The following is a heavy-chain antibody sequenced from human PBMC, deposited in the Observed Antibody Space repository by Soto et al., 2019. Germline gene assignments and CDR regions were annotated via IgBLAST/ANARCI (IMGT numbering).Heavy chain of an antibody. J-gene: IGHJ1*01. CDR1: GGSISSGGYS. CDR2: IYHSGST. Sequence: PSETLSLTCAGSGGSISSGGYSWSWIRQPPGKGLEWIGYIYHSGSTYYNPSLKSRVTISVDKSKNQFSLKLSSVTAADTAVYYCARVPTVPSPGYFPHWGQGTLVTVSS. V-gene: IGHV4-30-2*01. D-gene: IGHD4-17*01. CDR3: ARVPTVPSPGYFPH.